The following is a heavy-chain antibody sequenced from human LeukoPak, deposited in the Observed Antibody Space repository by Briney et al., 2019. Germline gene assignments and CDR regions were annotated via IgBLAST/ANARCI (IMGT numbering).Heavy chain of an antibody. D-gene: IGHD1-26*01. V-gene: IGHV3-30*09. CDR3: ARDLVGFDY. Sequence: GGSLRLSCAASGFTFSSYAMHWVRQAPGKGLEWVAVISYDGSNKYYADSVKGRFAISRDNSKNTLYLQMNSLRAEDTAVYYCARDLVGFDYWGQGTLVTVSS. J-gene: IGHJ4*02. CDR2: ISYDGSNK. CDR1: GFTFSSYA.